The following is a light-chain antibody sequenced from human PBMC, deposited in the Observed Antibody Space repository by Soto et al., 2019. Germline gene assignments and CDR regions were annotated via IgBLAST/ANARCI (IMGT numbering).Light chain of an antibody. CDR2: EGS. CDR1: SSDVGSSNL. CDR3: CSYAGSNTWV. Sequence: ALTQPASVSGSPGQSITISCTGTSSDVGSSNLVSWYQQYPGKAPKLIIYEGSKRPSGVSNHFSGSKSGNTASLTIFGLQAEDEADYYCCSYAGSNTWVFGGGTKLTVL. J-gene: IGLJ3*02. V-gene: IGLV2-23*01.